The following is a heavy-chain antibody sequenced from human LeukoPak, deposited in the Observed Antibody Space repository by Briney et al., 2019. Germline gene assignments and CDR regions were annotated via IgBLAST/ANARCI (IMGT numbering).Heavy chain of an antibody. CDR1: GGSFSGYY. V-gene: IGHV4-34*01. CDR2: VNHSGST. CDR3: AREGGPYRPLDY. Sequence: SETLSLTCAVYGGSFSGYYWSWIRQPPGKGLEWIGEVNHSGSTNYNPSLKSRVTISVDTSKNQFSLKLSSVTAADTAVYYCAREGGPYRPLDYSGQGTLVTVSS. J-gene: IGHJ4*02.